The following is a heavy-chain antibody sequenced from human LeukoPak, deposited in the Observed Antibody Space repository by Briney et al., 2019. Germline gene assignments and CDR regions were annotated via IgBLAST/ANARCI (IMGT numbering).Heavy chain of an antibody. CDR3: AREPIPDYYDSSGYYSSGFDY. V-gene: IGHV3-23*01. Sequence: PGGSLTLSCAASGFIFTSYAISWVRQAPGKGLEWVSGINGRGTTTYYADSVKGRFTISRDNSKNTLYLQMNSLRAEDTAVYYCAREPIPDYYDSSGYYSSGFDYWGQGTLVTVSS. D-gene: IGHD3-22*01. CDR2: INGRGTTT. CDR1: GFIFTSYA. J-gene: IGHJ4*02.